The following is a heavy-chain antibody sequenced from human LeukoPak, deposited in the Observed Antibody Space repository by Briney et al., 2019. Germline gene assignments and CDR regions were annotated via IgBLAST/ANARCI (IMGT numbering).Heavy chain of an antibody. CDR1: GFTFSSYA. V-gene: IGHV3-23*01. Sequence: GGSLRLSCAASGFTFSSYAMSWVRQAPGEGLEWVSAISATGGSTNYADSVKGRFTISRDNSKNTLYLQMHSLRAEDSAVYYCAKHQISSSWYAYWGQGLLVTVSS. D-gene: IGHD6-13*01. J-gene: IGHJ4*02. CDR3: AKHQISSSWYAY. CDR2: ISATGGST.